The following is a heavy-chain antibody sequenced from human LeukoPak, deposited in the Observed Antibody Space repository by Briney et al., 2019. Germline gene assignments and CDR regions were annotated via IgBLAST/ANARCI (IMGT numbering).Heavy chain of an antibody. CDR1: GYTFTSYG. V-gene: IGHV1-18*01. D-gene: IGHD3-22*01. CDR3: AISRKYYYDSSGYLDY. J-gene: IGHJ4*02. Sequence: GASAKVSCKASGYTFTSYGISWVRQAPGQGLEWMGWISAYNGNTNYAQKLQGRVTMTTDTSTSTAYMELRSLGSDDTAVYYCAISRKYYYDSSGYLDYWGQGTLVTVSS. CDR2: ISAYNGNT.